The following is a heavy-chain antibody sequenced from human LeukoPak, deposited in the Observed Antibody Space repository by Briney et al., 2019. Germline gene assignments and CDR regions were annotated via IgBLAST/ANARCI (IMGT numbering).Heavy chain of an antibody. V-gene: IGHV3-23*01. J-gene: IGHJ4*02. D-gene: IGHD4-23*01. CDR2: ISSSGGDT. CDR3: ARKNSGPQPFDY. CDR1: GFTFSSSP. Sequence: GGSLRLPCAASGFTFSSSPMSWVRQAPGKGLEWVSGISSSGGDTPYADSVKGRFTISRDNSKNTLYLQMNSLRAEDTAVYFCARKNSGPQPFDYWGQGTLVTVSS.